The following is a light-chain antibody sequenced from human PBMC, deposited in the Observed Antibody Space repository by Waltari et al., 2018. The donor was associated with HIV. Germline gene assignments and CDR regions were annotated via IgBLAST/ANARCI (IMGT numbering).Light chain of an antibody. CDR3: QSYDSSLSGYV. CDR2: DNT. V-gene: IGLV1-40*01. CDR1: SSNIGAGYD. J-gene: IGLJ1*01. Sequence: QSVLTQPPSVSGAPGQRVPISCTGSSSNIGAGYDVHWYQQLPGTAPKLLIYDNTKRPSGVPDRISGSKSGTSASLAITGLQAEDEADYYCQSYDSSLSGYVFGTGTKVTVL.